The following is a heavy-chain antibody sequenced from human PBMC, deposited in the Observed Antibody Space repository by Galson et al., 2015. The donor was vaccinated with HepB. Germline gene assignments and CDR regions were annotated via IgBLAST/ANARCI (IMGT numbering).Heavy chain of an antibody. J-gene: IGHJ6*02. V-gene: IGHV3-23*01. CDR1: GFTFSSYA. Sequence: SLRLSCAASGFTFSSYAMSWVRQAPGKGLEWVSAISGSGGSTYYADSVKGRFTISRDNSKNTLYLQMNSLRAEDTAVYYCANDIWNYYYYGMDVWGQGTTVTVSS. D-gene: IGHD1-1*01. CDR2: ISGSGGST. CDR3: ANDIWNYYYYGMDV.